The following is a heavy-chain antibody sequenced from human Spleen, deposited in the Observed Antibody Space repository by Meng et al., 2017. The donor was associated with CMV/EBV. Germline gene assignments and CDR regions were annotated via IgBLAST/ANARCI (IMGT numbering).Heavy chain of an antibody. V-gene: IGHV3-11*01. D-gene: IGHD1-14*01. J-gene: IGHJ5*02. CDR1: GFTFSDYY. CDR2: ISGSGSVI. CDR3: ARAYNVPGLFDP. Sequence: GGSLRLSCVASGFTFSDYYMSWIRQAPGKGLEWVSYISGSGSVIYYANSVKCRFTISRDNAKNSLNRQMNGLRAEDTAVYCCARAYNVPGLFDPWGQGTQVTVSS.